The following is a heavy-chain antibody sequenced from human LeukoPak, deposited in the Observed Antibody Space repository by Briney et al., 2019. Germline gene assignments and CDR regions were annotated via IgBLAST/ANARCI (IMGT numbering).Heavy chain of an antibody. CDR1: GFTFSSYD. D-gene: IGHD4-17*01. CDR2: ISGTGGST. J-gene: IGHJ4*02. Sequence: GGSLRLSCAASGFTFSSYDMSWVRQAPGKGLEWVSSISGTGGSTYYADSVKGRFTISRDNSKNTLYFQMNSLRAEDTAVYYCAKIDGDYAHYWGQGTLVTVSS. CDR3: AKIDGDYAHY. V-gene: IGHV3-23*01.